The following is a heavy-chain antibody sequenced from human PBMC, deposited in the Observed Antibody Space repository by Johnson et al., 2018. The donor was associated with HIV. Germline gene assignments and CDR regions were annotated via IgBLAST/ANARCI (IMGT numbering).Heavy chain of an antibody. V-gene: IGHV3-33*01. CDR1: GFTFSRYG. D-gene: IGHD3-22*01. J-gene: IGHJ3*02. CDR3: ARGLGDSSGYTDAFDI. Sequence: QMQLVESGGGVVQPGRSLRLSCAASGFTFSRYGMHWVRQAPGKGLEWVAVIWYDGTNKYYADSVKGRFTISRDNSKNTLYLQMNSLRAEDTAVYYCARGLGDSSGYTDAFDIWGQGTMVTVSS. CDR2: IWYDGTNK.